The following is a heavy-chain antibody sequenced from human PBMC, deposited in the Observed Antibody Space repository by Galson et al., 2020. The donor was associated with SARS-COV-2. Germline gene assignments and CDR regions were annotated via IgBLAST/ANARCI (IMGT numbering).Heavy chain of an antibody. J-gene: IGHJ4*02. Sequence: SLKISCATSGFTFDDYAMHWVRQAPGKGLEWVSGISWNSGSIGYADSVKGRFTISRDNAKNSLYLQMNSLRAEDTALYYCAKAQGQVPYGDYDSHFDYWGQGTLVTVSS. CDR2: ISWNSGSI. D-gene: IGHD4-17*01. CDR3: AKAQGQVPYGDYDSHFDY. CDR1: GFTFDDYA. V-gene: IGHV3-9*01.